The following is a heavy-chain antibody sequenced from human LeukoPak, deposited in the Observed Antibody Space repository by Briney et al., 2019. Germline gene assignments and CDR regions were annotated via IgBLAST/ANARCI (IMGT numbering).Heavy chain of an antibody. V-gene: IGHV1-46*01. CDR2: INPSSGST. Sequence: WASVKVSCKTSGYTFISYYMHWVRQAPGQGLGWMGIINPSSGSTGYPQKFQGRVTMTRDTSTSTVYMELSSLRSDATAVYYCAIGLWQQNANWSDPWGHGTLVTASS. J-gene: IGHJ5*02. D-gene: IGHD6-13*01. CDR3: AIGLWQQNANWSDP. CDR1: GYTFISYY.